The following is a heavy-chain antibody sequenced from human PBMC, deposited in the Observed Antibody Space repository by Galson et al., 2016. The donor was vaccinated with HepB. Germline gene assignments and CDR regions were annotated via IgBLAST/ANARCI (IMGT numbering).Heavy chain of an antibody. CDR3: ARSGYTYDYVYSAMDV. J-gene: IGHJ6*02. Sequence: QSGAEVKKPGESLRISCKGSGFNFTNYWISWVRQMPGKGLEWMGRIDPTDSYTNYSPPFQGHVTISADKSINTAYLQWSSLQASDTAMYYCARSGYTYDYVYSAMDVWGQGTTVTVSS. D-gene: IGHD5-18*01. V-gene: IGHV5-10-1*01. CDR2: IDPTDSYT. CDR1: GFNFTNYW.